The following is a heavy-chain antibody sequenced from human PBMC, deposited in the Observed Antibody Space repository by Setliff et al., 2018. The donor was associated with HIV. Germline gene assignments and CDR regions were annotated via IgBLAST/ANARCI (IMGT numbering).Heavy chain of an antibody. CDR3: AHSPEFYSSIV. Sequence: SGLRCEPTETLTLTCTVSGFSLSNTRMGVSWIRQPPGKALEWLALIYWDDDKRYSPSLKSRLTITKDTSKNQVVLTMTNMDPVDTATYYCAHSPEFYSSIVWGQGTLVTVSS. CDR1: GFSLSNTRMG. CDR2: IYWDDDK. D-gene: IGHD2-15*01. J-gene: IGHJ4*02. V-gene: IGHV2-5*02.